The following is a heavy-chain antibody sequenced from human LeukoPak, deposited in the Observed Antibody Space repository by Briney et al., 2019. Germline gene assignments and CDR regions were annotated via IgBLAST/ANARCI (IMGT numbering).Heavy chain of an antibody. CDR3: ARGLWYYYGSGIGMDV. Sequence: ASVKVSCKASGYTFTSCGISWVRQAPGQGLEWMGWISAYNGNTNYAQKLQGRVTITRNTSISTAYMELSSLRSEDTAVYYCARGLWYYYGSGIGMDVWGKGTTVTVSS. J-gene: IGHJ6*04. V-gene: IGHV1-18*01. CDR2: ISAYNGNT. CDR1: GYTFTSCG. D-gene: IGHD3-10*01.